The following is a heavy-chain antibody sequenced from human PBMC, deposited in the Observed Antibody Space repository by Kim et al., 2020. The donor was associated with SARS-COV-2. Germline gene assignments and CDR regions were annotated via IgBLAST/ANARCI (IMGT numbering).Heavy chain of an antibody. V-gene: IGHV5-51*01. Sequence: GESLKISCKGSGYSFTSYWIGWVRQMPGKGLEWMGIIYPGDSDTRYSPSFQGQVTISADKSISTAYLQWSSLKASDTAMYYCASVSAGPNRDGYNMGVIWGQGTMVTVSS. CDR1: GYSFTSYW. CDR3: ASVSAGPNRDGYNMGVI. D-gene: IGHD5-12*01. J-gene: IGHJ3*02. CDR2: IYPGDSDT.